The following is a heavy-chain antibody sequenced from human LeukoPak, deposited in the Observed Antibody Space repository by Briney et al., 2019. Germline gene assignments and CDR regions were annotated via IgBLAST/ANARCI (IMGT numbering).Heavy chain of an antibody. D-gene: IGHD1-26*01. CDR3: ASQPGGSYYGVTLGVSSDY. V-gene: IGHV3-21*01. Sequence: GGSLRLSCAASGFTFSSYSMNWVRQAPGKGLEWVSSISSSSYIYYADSVKGRFTISRDNAKNSLYPQMNSLRAEDTAVYYCASQPGGSYYGVTLGVSSDYWGQGTLVTVSS. CDR1: GFTFSSYS. J-gene: IGHJ4*02. CDR2: ISSSSYI.